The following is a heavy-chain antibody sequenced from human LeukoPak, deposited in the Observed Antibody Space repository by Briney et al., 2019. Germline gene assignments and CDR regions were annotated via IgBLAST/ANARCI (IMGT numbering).Heavy chain of an antibody. Sequence: GASVQVSCKASGYTFTSYDINWVRQATGQGLEWMGWMNPNSGNTGYAQKFQGRVTMTRNTSISTAYMELSSLRSEDTAVYYCARGSGYSYGYDAFDIWGQGTMVTVSS. CDR1: GYTFTSYD. V-gene: IGHV1-8*01. J-gene: IGHJ3*02. D-gene: IGHD5-18*01. CDR3: ARGSGYSYGYDAFDI. CDR2: MNPNSGNT.